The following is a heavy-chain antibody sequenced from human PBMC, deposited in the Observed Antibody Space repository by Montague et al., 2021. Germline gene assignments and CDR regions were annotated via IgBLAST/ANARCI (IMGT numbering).Heavy chain of an antibody. CDR1: GYIFTGYV. D-gene: IGHD3/OR15-3a*01. CDR2: ISPERGDT. Sequence: SVKVSCKASGYIFTGYVMHWVRQAPGQGLEWMGSISPERGDTEYAQRFQGRVTMTRDTSITTAYMELNSLTFDDTAVYYCARRRIGPTLGPWGQGTLVIVSS. CDR3: ARRRIGPTLGP. V-gene: IGHV1-2*02. J-gene: IGHJ5*02.